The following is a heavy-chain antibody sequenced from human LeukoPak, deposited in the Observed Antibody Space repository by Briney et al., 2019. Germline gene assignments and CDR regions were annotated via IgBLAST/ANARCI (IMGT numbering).Heavy chain of an antibody. Sequence: GGSLRLSCAASGFTFSSYAMSWVRQAPGKGLEWVSAISGSGGSTYYADSVKGRFTISRDNSENTLYLQMNSLRAEDTAVYYCAKDRDGDYYGSGTYNYWGQGTLVTVSS. J-gene: IGHJ4*02. CDR1: GFTFSSYA. CDR2: ISGSGGST. D-gene: IGHD3-10*01. CDR3: AKDRDGDYYGSGTYNY. V-gene: IGHV3-23*01.